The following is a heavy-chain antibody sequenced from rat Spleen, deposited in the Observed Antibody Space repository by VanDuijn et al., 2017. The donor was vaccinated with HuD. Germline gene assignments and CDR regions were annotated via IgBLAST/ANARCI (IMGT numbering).Heavy chain of an antibody. CDR2: INSAGTT. CDR3: ARSDGVHYYLPFAD. J-gene: IGHJ3*01. V-gene: IGHV3-3*01. CDR1: GHSITSSYR. Sequence: EVQLQESGPGLVKPSQSLSLTCSVTGHSITSSYRWNWIRRFPGNKLEWMGYINSAGTTTYNPSLKSRISLTRDTSKNQFFLQVNSVSSEDTATYYCARSDGVHYYLPFADWGQGTLVTASS. D-gene: IGHD1-1*01.